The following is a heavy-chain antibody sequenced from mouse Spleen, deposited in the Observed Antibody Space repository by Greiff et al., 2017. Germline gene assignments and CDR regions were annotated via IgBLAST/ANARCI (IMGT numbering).Heavy chain of an antibody. J-gene: IGHJ3*01. V-gene: IGHV1-22*01. CDR2: INPNNGGT. D-gene: IGHD2-2*01. CDR1: GYTFTDYN. Sequence: VQLKESGPELVKPGASVKMSCKASGYTFTDYNMHWVKQSHGKSLEWIGYINPNNGGTSYNQKFKGKATLTVNKSSSTAYMELRSLTSEDSAVYYCARDGYGGFAYWGQGTLVTVSA. CDR3: ARDGYGGFAY.